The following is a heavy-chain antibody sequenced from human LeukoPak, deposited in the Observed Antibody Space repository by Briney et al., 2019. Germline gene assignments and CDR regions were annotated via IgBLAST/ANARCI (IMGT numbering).Heavy chain of an antibody. J-gene: IGHJ4*02. Sequence: GGSLRLSCAASGFTFDDYAMHWVRQAPGKGLEWVSGISWNSGSIGYADSVKGRFTISRDNAKNSLYLQMNSLGAEDTALYYCAKDIGGSRHFDYWGQGTLVTVSS. CDR3: AKDIGGSRHFDY. D-gene: IGHD4-23*01. CDR1: GFTFDDYA. V-gene: IGHV3-9*01. CDR2: ISWNSGSI.